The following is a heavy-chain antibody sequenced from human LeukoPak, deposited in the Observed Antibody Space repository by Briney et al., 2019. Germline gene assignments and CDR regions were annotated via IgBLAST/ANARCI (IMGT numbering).Heavy chain of an antibody. Sequence: GGSLRLSCAASGFTFSSYSMNWVRQAPGKGLEWVSSISSSSSYIYYADSVKGRFTISRDNAKNSLYLQMNSLRAEDTAVYYCASGGAYCGGDCYLRFDPWGQGTLVTVSS. CDR2: ISSSSSYI. V-gene: IGHV3-21*01. CDR1: GFTFSSYS. CDR3: ASGGAYCGGDCYLRFDP. J-gene: IGHJ5*02. D-gene: IGHD2-21*02.